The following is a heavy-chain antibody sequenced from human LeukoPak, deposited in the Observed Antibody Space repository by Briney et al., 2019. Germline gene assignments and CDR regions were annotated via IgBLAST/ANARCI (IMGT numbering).Heavy chain of an antibody. D-gene: IGHD3-22*01. J-gene: IGHJ4*02. CDR1: GGTFSSYA. CDR2: IIPIFGTA. Sequence: SVKVSCKASGGTFSSYAISWVRQAPGQGLEWMGGIIPIFGTANYAQKFQGRVTITADESTSTAYMELSSLRSEDTAVYYCARGGHGYYGSSGLFYFDYWGQGTLVTVSS. V-gene: IGHV1-69*13. CDR3: ARGGHGYYGSSGLFYFDY.